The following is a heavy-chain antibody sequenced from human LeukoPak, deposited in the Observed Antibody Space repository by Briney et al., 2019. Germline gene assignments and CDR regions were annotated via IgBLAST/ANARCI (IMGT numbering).Heavy chain of an antibody. J-gene: IGHJ4*02. CDR1: GISFDDYA. CDR3: AKDDDSSVYYYPDY. Sequence: PGGSLRLSCVVSGISFDDYAMHWVRQVPGKGLEWVSGISWNSGSIGYADSVKGRFTISRDNAKNSLYLQMNSLRAEDTAVYYCAKDDDSSVYYYPDYWGQGSLVTVSS. CDR2: ISWNSGSI. V-gene: IGHV3-9*01. D-gene: IGHD3-22*01.